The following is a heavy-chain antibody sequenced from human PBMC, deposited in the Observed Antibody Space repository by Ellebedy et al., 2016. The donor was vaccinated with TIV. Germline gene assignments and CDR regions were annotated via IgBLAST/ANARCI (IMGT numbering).Heavy chain of an antibody. V-gene: IGHV4-34*01. Sequence: SETLSLXCAVYGGSFSGYYWSWIRQPPGKGLEWIGEINHSGSTNYNPSLKSRVTISVDTSKNQFSLKLSSVTAADTAVYYCARLGYCSSTSCYSYYYYYYMDVWGKGTTVTVSS. CDR2: INHSGST. CDR1: GGSFSGYY. J-gene: IGHJ6*03. CDR3: ARLGYCSSTSCYSYYYYYYMDV. D-gene: IGHD2-2*01.